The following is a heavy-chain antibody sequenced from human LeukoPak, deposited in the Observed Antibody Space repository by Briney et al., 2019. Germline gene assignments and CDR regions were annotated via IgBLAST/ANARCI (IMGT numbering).Heavy chain of an antibody. D-gene: IGHD5-18*01. CDR2: INPNSGGT. V-gene: IGHV1-2*02. CDR3: ARDGKDWIKLWFWFAFDI. CDR1: GYNFTGNY. J-gene: IGHJ3*02. Sequence: GASVKVSCKASGYNFTGNYIHWVRQAPGQGLEWMGWINPNSGGTHYAQKFQGRVTMTRDTSISTASMELNRLRSDDTAVYYWARDGKDWIKLWFWFAFDIWGQGTMVTVSS.